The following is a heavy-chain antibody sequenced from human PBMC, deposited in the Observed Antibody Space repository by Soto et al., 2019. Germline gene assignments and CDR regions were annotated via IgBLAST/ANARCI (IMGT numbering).Heavy chain of an antibody. CDR2: IYWDDDK. CDR1: GFSLSTSGVG. D-gene: IGHD6-6*01. J-gene: IGHJ6*03. Sequence: SGPTLVNPTQTLTLTCTFSGFSLSTSGVGVGWIRQPPGKALEWLALIYWDDDKRYSPSLKSRLTITKDTSKNQVVLTMTNMEPVNTAKYYFAHNIAARLESYYYYYMDVWGKGTRVTVPS. V-gene: IGHV2-5*02. CDR3: AHNIAARLESYYYYYMDV.